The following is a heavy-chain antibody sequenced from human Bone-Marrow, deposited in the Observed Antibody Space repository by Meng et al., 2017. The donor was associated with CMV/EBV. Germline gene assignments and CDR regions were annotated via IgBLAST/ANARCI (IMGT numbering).Heavy chain of an antibody. CDR1: GFTFTTYA. J-gene: IGHJ4*02. V-gene: IGHV3-30*07. CDR3: ARERLGAAAGFDY. Sequence: GGSLRLSCAASGFTFTTYAMRWVRQAPGKGFELVAVKSYTGSDKYYAGSVKGRFTISRDNAKNSLYLQMNSLRAEDTAVYYCARERLGAAAGFDYWGQGTLVTVSS. D-gene: IGHD6-13*01. CDR2: KSYTGSDK.